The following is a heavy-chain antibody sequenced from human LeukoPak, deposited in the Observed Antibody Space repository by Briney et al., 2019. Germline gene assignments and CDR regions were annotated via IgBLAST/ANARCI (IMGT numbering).Heavy chain of an antibody. V-gene: IGHV3-23*01. CDR1: GFTFSTYD. CDR2: ITGGDDTT. D-gene: IGHD1-26*01. Sequence: GGSLRLSCAASGFTFSTYDMTWVRQAPGKGLEWVSTITGGDDTTYYADSVKGRFTISRDNSKNTVYLQMNSLRAEDTAVYYCSQGSWGDDWGQGTLVTVSS. CDR3: SQGSWGDD. J-gene: IGHJ4*02.